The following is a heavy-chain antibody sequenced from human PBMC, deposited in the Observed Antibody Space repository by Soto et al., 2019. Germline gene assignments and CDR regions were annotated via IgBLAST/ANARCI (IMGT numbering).Heavy chain of an antibody. CDR3: ARDLWGYCGTDCYPLDV. CDR2: MYNTGST. V-gene: IGHV4-59*01. Sequence: SETLSLTCAVSGCSISSYDWSWIRQPPGKGLEWIGYMYNTGSTVYNPSLKSRVTISVDTSKNQFSLKLNAVTAADTAVYYCARDLWGYCGTDCYPLDVWGQGTTVT. D-gene: IGHD2-21*02. J-gene: IGHJ6*02. CDR1: GCSISSYD.